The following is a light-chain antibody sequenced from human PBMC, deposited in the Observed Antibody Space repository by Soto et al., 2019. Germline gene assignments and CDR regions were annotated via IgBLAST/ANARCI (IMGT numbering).Light chain of an antibody. J-gene: IGLJ1*01. CDR3: AAWDASLGGFYV. Sequence: QSVLTQPPSASGTPGQRVTISCSGSRSSIGSNTVNWYQHLPGTAPKLLIYSNIHRPSGVPDRFSASKTGASASLAISGLQSEDEGDYYCAAWDASLGGFYVFGTGTKVTVL. CDR1: RSSIGSNT. V-gene: IGLV1-44*01. CDR2: SNI.